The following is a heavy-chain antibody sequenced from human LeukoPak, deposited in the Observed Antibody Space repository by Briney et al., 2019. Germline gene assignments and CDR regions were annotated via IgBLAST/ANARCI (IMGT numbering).Heavy chain of an antibody. CDR3: ARNLMVRGVIGPNWFDP. CDR1: GFTFSSYE. Sequence: GGSLRLSCAASGFTFSSYEMNSVRQAPGKGLEWVSCISSSGSTIYYADSVKGRFTISRDNAKNSLYLKMNSLRAEDTAVYYCARNLMVRGVIGPNWFDPWGQGTLVTVSS. D-gene: IGHD3-10*01. V-gene: IGHV3-48*03. J-gene: IGHJ5*02. CDR2: ISSSGSTI.